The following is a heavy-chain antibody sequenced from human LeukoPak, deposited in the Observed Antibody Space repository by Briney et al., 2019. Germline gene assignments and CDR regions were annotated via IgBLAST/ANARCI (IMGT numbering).Heavy chain of an antibody. J-gene: IGHJ6*02. D-gene: IGHD4-11*01. CDR2: ISWNSGNI. CDR3: AKDMTAVGPHGMDV. V-gene: IGHV3-9*01. Sequence: GGSLRVSCAASGFTFDDYAMHWVRQAPGKGLEWVSSISWNSGNIDYADSVKGRFTISRDNAKNSLYLQMNSLRAEDTALYCCAKDMTAVGPHGMDVWGQGTTVTVSS. CDR1: GFTFDDYA.